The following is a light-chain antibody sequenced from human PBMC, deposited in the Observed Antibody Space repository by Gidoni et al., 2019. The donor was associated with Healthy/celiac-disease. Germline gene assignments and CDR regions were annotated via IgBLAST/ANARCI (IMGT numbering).Light chain of an antibody. J-gene: IGLJ1*01. Sequence: QSALTQPASVSGSPGQSSTISCTGTSSDVGGYNYVSWYQQHQGKDPKLMIDEVSNRPSGVSTRFSGSKSGNTASLTISGLQAEDEADYYCSSYTSSSTYVFGTWTKVTVL. V-gene: IGLV2-14*01. CDR3: SSYTSSSTYV. CDR1: SSDVGGYNY. CDR2: EVS.